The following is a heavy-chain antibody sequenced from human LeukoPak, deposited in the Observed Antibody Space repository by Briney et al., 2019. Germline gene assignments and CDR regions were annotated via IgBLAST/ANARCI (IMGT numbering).Heavy chain of an antibody. J-gene: IGHJ6*02. CDR1: GFTFSSYW. V-gene: IGHV3-74*03. CDR3: ARGRSYGVDV. CDR2: IKADGSTT. Sequence: GGSLRLSCAASGFTFSSYWMHWVRQVPGKGLVWVSGIKADGSTTTHADSVRGRFTISRDNAKNTLYLQMSSLRAEDTAVYFCARGRSYGVDVWGQGTTVTGSS.